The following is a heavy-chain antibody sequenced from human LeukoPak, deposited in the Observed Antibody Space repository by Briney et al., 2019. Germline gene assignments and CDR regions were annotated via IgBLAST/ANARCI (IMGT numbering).Heavy chain of an antibody. Sequence: SETLSLTCAVYGGTFSDYYWSWIRQSPGKGLEWIGEVMDSGRTNYNPSLKSRVTISIDTSKNQFSLRLSSMTAADTAVYYCVREHNIVIPTARTYYYCYMDVWGKGTTVTVSS. D-gene: IGHD5-12*01. CDR3: VREHNIVIPTARTYYYCYMDV. CDR2: VMDSGRT. CDR1: GGTFSDYY. V-gene: IGHV4-34*12. J-gene: IGHJ6*03.